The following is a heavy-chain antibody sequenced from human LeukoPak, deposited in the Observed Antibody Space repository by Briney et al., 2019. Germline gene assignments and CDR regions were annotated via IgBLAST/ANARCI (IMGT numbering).Heavy chain of an antibody. CDR2: IYYSGST. D-gene: IGHD4-17*01. Sequence: PSETLSLTCAVYGGSFSGYYWSWIRQPPGKGLEWIGSIYYSGSTYYNPSLKSRVTISVDTSKNQFSLKLSSVTAADTAVYYCARTQDYGDSLRDYWGQGTLVTVSS. CDR1: GGSFSGYY. CDR3: ARTQDYGDSLRDY. V-gene: IGHV4-34*01. J-gene: IGHJ4*02.